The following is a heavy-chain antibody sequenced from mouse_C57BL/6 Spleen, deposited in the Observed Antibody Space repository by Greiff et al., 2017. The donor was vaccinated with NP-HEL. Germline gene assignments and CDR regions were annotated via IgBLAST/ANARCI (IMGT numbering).Heavy chain of an antibody. V-gene: IGHV1-9*01. J-gene: IGHJ4*01. CDR3: ARYDGVGRYYAMDY. CDR2: ILPGSGST. CDR1: GYTFTGYW. Sequence: QVQLQQSGAELMKPGASVKLSCKATGYTFTGYWIEWVKQRPGHGLEWIGEILPGSGSTNYNEKFKSKATLTVDKSSSTAYMQLSSLTSEDSAVYYCARYDGVGRYYAMDYWGQGTSVTVSS. D-gene: IGHD2-3*01.